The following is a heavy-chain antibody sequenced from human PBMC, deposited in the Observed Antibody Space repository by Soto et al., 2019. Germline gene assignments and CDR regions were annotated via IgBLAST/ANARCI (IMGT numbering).Heavy chain of an antibody. V-gene: IGHV4-34*01. CDR2: INHSGST. J-gene: IGHJ5*02. D-gene: IGHD6-13*01. CDR3: ARGLGSSSWYNWFDP. CDR1: GGSFSGYY. Sequence: SETLSLTCAVYGGSFSGYYWSWIRQPPGKGLEWIGEINHSGSTNYNPSLKRRVPITVETSKTQFSLTLSSVTAADTAVYYCARGLGSSSWYNWFDPWGQGTLVTVSS.